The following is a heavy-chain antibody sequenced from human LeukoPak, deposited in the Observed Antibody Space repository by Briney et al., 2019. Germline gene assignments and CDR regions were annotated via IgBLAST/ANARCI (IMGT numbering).Heavy chain of an antibody. CDR3: ARAGYCSDGKCYTFDY. D-gene: IGHD2-15*01. J-gene: IGHJ4*02. CDR2: INPNSGGT. V-gene: IGHV1-2*02. CDR1: GYPFIDYY. Sequence: ASVKVSCKSSGYPFIDYYLHWVRQAPGQGLEWMGWINPNSGGTDCAQRFQGRVTMTRDTSITMLYMEMSSLTPDDTAVYYCARAGYCSDGKCYTFDYWGQGTLVTVSS.